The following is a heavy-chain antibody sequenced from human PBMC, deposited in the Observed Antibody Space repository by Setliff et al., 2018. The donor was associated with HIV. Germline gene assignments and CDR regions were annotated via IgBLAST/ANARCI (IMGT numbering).Heavy chain of an antibody. J-gene: IGHJ6*03. CDR3: ARGVRDYFDYTWSTYRPGYYMDV. V-gene: IGHV4-38-2*02. CDR1: AYSIRNGYY. D-gene: IGHD3-9*01. Sequence: SETLSLTCTVSAYSIRNGYYWGWIRQSPGKGLEWIGTLYYDGNTYYNPSLKSRVTISTGTSNNQFSLTLSSVTAADTAVYYCARGVRDYFDYTWSTYRPGYYMDVWGKGTPVTVSS. CDR2: LYYDGNT.